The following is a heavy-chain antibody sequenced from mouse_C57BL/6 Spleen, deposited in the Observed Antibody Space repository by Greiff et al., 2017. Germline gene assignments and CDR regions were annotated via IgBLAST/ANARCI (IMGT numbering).Heavy chain of an antibody. D-gene: IGHD2-4*01. J-gene: IGHJ3*01. V-gene: IGHV1-55*01. CDR1: GYTFTSYW. Sequence: VQLQESGAELVKPGASVKMSCKASGYTFTSYWITWVKQRPGQGLEWIGDIYPGSGSTKYNEKFKSKATLTVDTSSSTAYMQLSSLTSEDSAVYYCARNYDYTTAWFAYWGQGTLVTVSA. CDR3: ARNYDYTTAWFAY. CDR2: IYPGSGST.